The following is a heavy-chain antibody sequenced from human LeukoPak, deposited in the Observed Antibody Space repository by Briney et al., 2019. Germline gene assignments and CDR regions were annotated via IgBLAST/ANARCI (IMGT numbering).Heavy chain of an antibody. CDR1: GFTFDDYA. CDR2: ISWNSGSI. Sequence: GGSLRLSCAASGFTFDDYAVHWVRQAPGKGLEWVSGISWNSGSIGYADSVKGRFTISRDSAKNSLYLQMNSLRAEDMALYYCAKDRLRFGESNAFDIWGQGTMVTVSS. CDR3: AKDRLRFGESNAFDI. D-gene: IGHD3-10*01. V-gene: IGHV3-9*03. J-gene: IGHJ3*02.